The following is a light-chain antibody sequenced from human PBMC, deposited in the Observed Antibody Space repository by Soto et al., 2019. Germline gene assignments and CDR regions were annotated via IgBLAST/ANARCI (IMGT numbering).Light chain of an antibody. CDR1: QDISNY. Sequence: DIQMTQSPSSLSASVGDRVTITCQASQDISNYLNWYQQKPGKAPNLLIYDASNLEAEVPSRFNGSGSGTDFSFTIISLQPEDIGTYYCQQFDDLPLTFGGGTKVEIK. V-gene: IGKV1-33*01. CDR3: QQFDDLPLT. J-gene: IGKJ4*01. CDR2: DAS.